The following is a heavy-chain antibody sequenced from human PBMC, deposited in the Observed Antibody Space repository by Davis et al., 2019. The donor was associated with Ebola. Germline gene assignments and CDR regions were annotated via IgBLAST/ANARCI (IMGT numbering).Heavy chain of an antibody. CDR1: GFTFSSYA. D-gene: IGHD5-12*01. V-gene: IGHV3-23*01. CDR3: AKGDGFPGYADDD. Sequence: PGGSLRLSCAASGFTFSSYAMSWVRQAPGKGLEWVSAISGTGGRTYYADSVKGRLTISRDNSKNTLYLQMNSLRAEDAAIYYCAKGDGFPGYADDDWGQGTLVTVSS. J-gene: IGHJ4*02. CDR2: ISGTGGRT.